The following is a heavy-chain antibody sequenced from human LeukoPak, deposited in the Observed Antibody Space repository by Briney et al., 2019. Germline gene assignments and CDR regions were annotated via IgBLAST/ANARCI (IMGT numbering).Heavy chain of an antibody. V-gene: IGHV4-34*01. CDR3: ARAVAGTGNFDY. Sequence: SETLSLTCAVYGGSFSGYYWSWIRQPPGKGLEWIGEINHSGSTNYNPSLKSRVTISVDTFKNQFSLKLSSVTAADTAVYYCARAVAGTGNFDYWGQGTLVTVSS. CDR1: GGSFSGYY. CDR2: INHSGST. D-gene: IGHD6-19*01. J-gene: IGHJ4*02.